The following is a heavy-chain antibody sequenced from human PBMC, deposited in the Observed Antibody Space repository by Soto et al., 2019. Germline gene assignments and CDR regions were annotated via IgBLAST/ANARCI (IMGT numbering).Heavy chain of an antibody. D-gene: IGHD3-10*01. CDR1: GYSITSDYY. J-gene: IGHJ4*02. CDR3: AKKGYYPSGRINLFDS. CDR2: IYSGST. V-gene: IGHV4-38-2*01. Sequence: SETLSLTCAVSGYSITSDYYWGWIRQPPGKGLEWIGSIYSGSTYYNPSLKSRVTISVDTSKNQFSLRLTSVTAADTAMYYCAKKGYYPSGRINLFDSWGQGTLVTVSS.